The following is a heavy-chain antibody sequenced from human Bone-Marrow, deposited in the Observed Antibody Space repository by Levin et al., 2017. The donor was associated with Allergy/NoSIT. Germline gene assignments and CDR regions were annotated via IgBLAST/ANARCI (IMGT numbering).Heavy chain of an antibody. D-gene: IGHD1-1*01. J-gene: IGHJ4*02. CDR3: ARDPFKSSFDF. Sequence: SETLSLTCTVSGDSITNYYWNWIRQPAGKEPEWIGRIHSGGSTGYNPSVSSRVSMSMDTSKNQFSLKLRSVTAADTAIYYCARDPFKSSFDFWGQGAPVTVSS. V-gene: IGHV4-4*07. CDR2: IHSGGST. CDR1: GDSITNYY.